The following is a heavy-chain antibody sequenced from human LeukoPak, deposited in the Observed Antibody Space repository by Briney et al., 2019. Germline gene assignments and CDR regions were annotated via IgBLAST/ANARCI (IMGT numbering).Heavy chain of an antibody. Sequence: SVKVSCKASGGTFSSYAISWVRQAPGQGLEWMGGIIPIFGTANYAQKFQGRVTITADKSTSTAYMELSSLRSEDTAVYYCASGEYYGSGRVGYYYYCMDVWGKGTTVTVSS. CDR1: GGTFSSYA. D-gene: IGHD3-10*01. J-gene: IGHJ6*03. CDR3: ASGEYYGSGRVGYYYYCMDV. CDR2: IIPIFGTA. V-gene: IGHV1-69*06.